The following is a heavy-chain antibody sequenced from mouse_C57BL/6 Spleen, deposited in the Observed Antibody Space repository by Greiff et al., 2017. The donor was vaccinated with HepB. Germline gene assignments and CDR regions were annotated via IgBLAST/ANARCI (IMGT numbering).Heavy chain of an antibody. D-gene: IGHD1-1*01. V-gene: IGHV1-82*01. J-gene: IGHJ2*01. CDR2: IYPGDGDT. CDR3: ARGDYGRTPFDY. CDR1: GYAFSSSW. Sequence: VKVVESGPELVKPGASVKISCKASGYAFSSSWMNWVKQRPGKGLEWIGRIYPGDGDTNYNGKFKGKATLTADKSSSTAYMQLSSLTSEDSAVYFCARGDYGRTPFDYWGQGTTLTVSS.